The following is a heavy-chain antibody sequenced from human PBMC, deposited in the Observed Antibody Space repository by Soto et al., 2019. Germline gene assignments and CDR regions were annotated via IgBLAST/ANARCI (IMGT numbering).Heavy chain of an antibody. Sequence: GGSLRLSCAASGFTFSSYSMNWVRQAPGKGLEWVSSISSSSSYIYYADSVKGRFTISRDNAKNSLYLQMNSLRAEDTAVYYCARFIVSVRAAMEEGDFDYWGQGTLVTVSS. CDR1: GFTFSSYS. CDR2: ISSSSSYI. D-gene: IGHD2-2*01. J-gene: IGHJ4*02. CDR3: ARFIVSVRAAMEEGDFDY. V-gene: IGHV3-21*01.